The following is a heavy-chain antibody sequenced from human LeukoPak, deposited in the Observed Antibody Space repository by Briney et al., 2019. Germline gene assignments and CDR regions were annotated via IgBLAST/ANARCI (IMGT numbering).Heavy chain of an antibody. D-gene: IGHD1-26*01. CDR3: AKDTRIVGATTFDY. CDR2: IIPIFGTA. V-gene: IGHV1-69*13. CDR1: GSTFSSYA. J-gene: IGHJ4*02. Sequence: SVKVSCKASGSTFSSYAISWVRQAPGQGLEWMGGIIPIFGTANYAQKFQGRVTITADESTSTAYMELSSLRSEDTAVYYCAKDTRIVGATTFDYWGQGTLVTVSS.